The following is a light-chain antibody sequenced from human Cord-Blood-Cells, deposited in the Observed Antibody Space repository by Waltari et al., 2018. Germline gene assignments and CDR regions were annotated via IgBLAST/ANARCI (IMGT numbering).Light chain of an antibody. Sequence: QTVVTQEPAFSVSPGGTVTLTCGLTSGSVSTSYYPSWYQQTPGQAPRTLIYSTNSGSSGVRARFSGSILGNKAALTITGAQADDESDFYCVLYMGSGISVYDGGTKLTVL. CDR1: SGSVSTSYY. CDR3: VLYMGSGISV. CDR2: STN. J-gene: IGLJ3*02. V-gene: IGLV8-61*01.